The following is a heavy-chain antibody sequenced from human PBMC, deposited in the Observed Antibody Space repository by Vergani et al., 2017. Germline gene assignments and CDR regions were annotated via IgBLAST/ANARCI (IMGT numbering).Heavy chain of an antibody. V-gene: IGHV3-66*01. CDR1: GFTVSSNY. Sequence: EVQLVESGGGLVQPGGSLRLSCAASGFTVSSNYMSWVRQAPGKGLEWVSVIYSGGSTYYADSVKGRFTISRDNSKNTLYLQMNSLRAEDTAVYYCVRDRRRRGIDYWGQGTLVTVSS. CDR3: VRDRRRRGIDY. CDR2: IYSGGST. J-gene: IGHJ4*02. D-gene: IGHD3-16*01.